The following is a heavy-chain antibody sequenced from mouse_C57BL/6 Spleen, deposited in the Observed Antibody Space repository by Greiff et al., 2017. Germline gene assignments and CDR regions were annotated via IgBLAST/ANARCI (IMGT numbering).Heavy chain of an antibody. V-gene: IGHV5-17*01. J-gene: IGHJ4*01. D-gene: IGHD2-1*01. CDR3: ARGYGNYVLYAMDY. CDR1: GFTFSDYG. CDR2: ISSGSSTI. Sequence: EVKLMESGGGLVKPGGSLKLSCAASGFTFSDYGMHWVRQAPEKGLEWVAYISSGSSTIYYADTVKGRFTISRDNAKNTLFLQMTSLRSEDTAMYYCARGYGNYVLYAMDYWGQGTSVTVSS.